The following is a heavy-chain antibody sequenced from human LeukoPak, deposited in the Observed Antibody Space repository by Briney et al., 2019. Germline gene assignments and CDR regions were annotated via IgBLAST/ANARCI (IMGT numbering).Heavy chain of an antibody. CDR1: GGSFSSYY. J-gene: IGHJ5*02. CDR3: ARGLRFLEWLRYNWFDP. Sequence: SETLSLTCAVYGGSFSSYYWSWIRPPPGKGREWIGEINHSGSTNYNPSLKSRVTISVDPSKNQFSLKLSSVTAADTAVYYCARGLRFLEWLRYNWFDPWGQGTLVTVSS. CDR2: INHSGST. V-gene: IGHV4-34*01. D-gene: IGHD3-3*01.